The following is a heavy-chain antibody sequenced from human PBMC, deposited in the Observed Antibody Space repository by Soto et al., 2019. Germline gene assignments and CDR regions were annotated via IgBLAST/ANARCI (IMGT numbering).Heavy chain of an antibody. CDR2: IYYSGST. J-gene: IGHJ4*02. CDR3: ARNDEEPSGPVHFDY. D-gene: IGHD6-25*01. Sequence: SETLSLTCTVSGGSISSGDYYWSWIRQPPGKGLEWIGYIYYSGSTYYNPSLKSRVTISVDTSKNQFSLKLSSVTAADTAVYYCARNDEEPSGPVHFDYWGQGTLVTVSS. CDR1: GGSISSGDYY. V-gene: IGHV4-30-4*02.